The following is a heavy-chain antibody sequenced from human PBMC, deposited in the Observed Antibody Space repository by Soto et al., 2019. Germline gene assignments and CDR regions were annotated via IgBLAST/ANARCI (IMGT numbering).Heavy chain of an antibody. D-gene: IGHD6-13*01. CDR3: ARGRKGFSSSCYVD. V-gene: IGHV4-34*01. Sequence: SETLSLTCAVYGGSFSGYYWTFIRHAPGKWLEWIGEINDSGGTDYNPSLKSRVTISLDTSKNQLSLKLSSVTAADTAVYYCARGRKGFSSSCYVDWGQGTLVTAPQ. CDR2: INDSGGT. CDR1: GGSFSGYY. J-gene: IGHJ4*02.